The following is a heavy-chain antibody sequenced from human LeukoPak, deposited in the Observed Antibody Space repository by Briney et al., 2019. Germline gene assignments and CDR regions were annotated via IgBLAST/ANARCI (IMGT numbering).Heavy chain of an antibody. CDR3: ARRTLEGATDY. J-gene: IGHJ4*02. Sequence: KPSETLSLTRTVSGGSISSSSYYWGWIRQPPGKGLEWIGSIYYSGSTYYNPSLKSRVTISVDTSKNQFSLKLSSVTAADTAVYYCARRTLEGATDYWGQGTLATVSS. CDR1: GGSISSSSYY. CDR2: IYYSGST. V-gene: IGHV4-39*01. D-gene: IGHD1-26*01.